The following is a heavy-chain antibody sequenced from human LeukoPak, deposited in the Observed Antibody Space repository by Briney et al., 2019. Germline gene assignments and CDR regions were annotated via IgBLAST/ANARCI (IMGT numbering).Heavy chain of an antibody. CDR2: IYTSGST. CDR1: GGSFSGYY. V-gene: IGHV4-59*10. J-gene: IGHJ4*02. D-gene: IGHD3-9*01. Sequence: PSETLSLTCAVYGGSFSGYYWSWIRQPAGKGLEWIGRIYTSGSTNYNPSLKSRVTISVDTSKNQFSLKLSSVTAADTAVYYCARGPLRYFDWQNDYWGQGTLVTVSS. CDR3: ARGPLRYFDWQNDY.